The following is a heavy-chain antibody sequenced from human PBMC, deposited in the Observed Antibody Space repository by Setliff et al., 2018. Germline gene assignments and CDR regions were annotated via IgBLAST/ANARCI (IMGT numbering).Heavy chain of an antibody. J-gene: IGHJ4*02. CDR1: GGSISSDVYY. D-gene: IGHD3-22*01. CDR3: ARESRYYYDNLGTLDY. Sequence: SETLSLTCTVSGGSISSDVYYWSWIRQPAGKGLEWIGSIYYSGSTYYNPSLKSRVTISVDTSKNQFSLKLSSVTAADTAVYYCARESRYYYDNLGTLDYWGQGTLVTVSS. V-gene: IGHV4-39*07. CDR2: IYYSGST.